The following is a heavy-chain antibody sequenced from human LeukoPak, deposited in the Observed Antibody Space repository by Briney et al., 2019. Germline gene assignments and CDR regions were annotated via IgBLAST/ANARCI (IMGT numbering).Heavy chain of an antibody. CDR3: ARLLLYYYDSSGYYHYDY. D-gene: IGHD3-22*01. J-gene: IGHJ4*02. Sequence: SETLSLTCAVSGGSISSSNWWSWVRQPPGKGLEWIGEIYHSGSTNYNPSLKSRVTISVDRSKNQFSLKLSPVTAADTAVYYCARLLLYYYDSSGYYHYDYWGQGTLVTVSS. V-gene: IGHV4-4*02. CDR2: IYHSGST. CDR1: GGSISSSNW.